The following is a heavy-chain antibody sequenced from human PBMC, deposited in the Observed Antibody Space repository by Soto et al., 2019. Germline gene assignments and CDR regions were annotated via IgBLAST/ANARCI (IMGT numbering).Heavy chain of an antibody. CDR1: GYSFTSYW. CDR3: ARVGGSSPPRGAETQRYYYYYYGMDV. D-gene: IGHD2-2*01. V-gene: IGHV5-10-1*01. J-gene: IGHJ6*02. CDR2: IDPSDSYT. Sequence: PGESLKISCKGSGYSFTSYWISWVRQMPGKGLEWMGRIDPSDSYTNYSPSFQGHVTISADKSISTAYLQWSSLKASDTAMYYCARVGGSSPPRGAETQRYYYYYYGMDVWGQGTTVTVSS.